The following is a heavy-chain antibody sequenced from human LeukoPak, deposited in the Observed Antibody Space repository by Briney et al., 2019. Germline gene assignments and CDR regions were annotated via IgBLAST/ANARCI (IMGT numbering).Heavy chain of an antibody. CDR2: MWSDGSNE. CDR1: GFTFSSYG. J-gene: IGHJ4*02. V-gene: IGHV3-30*02. Sequence: GSLRLSCAASGFTFSSYGMHWVRQAPGKGLEWVANMWSDGSNEYYADSVKGRFTISRDNSKNTLYLQMNSLRAEDTAVYYCARDTISLGFDYWGQGTLVTVSS. D-gene: IGHD3-16*01. CDR3: ARDTISLGFDY.